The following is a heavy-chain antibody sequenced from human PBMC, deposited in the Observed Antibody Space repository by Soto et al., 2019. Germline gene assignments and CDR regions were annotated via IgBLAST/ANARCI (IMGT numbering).Heavy chain of an antibody. V-gene: IGHV1-69*01. J-gene: IGHJ6*02. CDR1: GGTFSSYA. CDR3: AREPRWYAFADYGMDV. D-gene: IGHD6-13*01. CDR2: IIPIFGTA. Sequence: QVQLVQSGAEVKKPGSSVKVSCKASGGTFSSYAISWVRQAPGQGLEWMGGIIPIFGTANYAQKFQGRVTITADEATSTAYMELSSLRSEDTAVYYCAREPRWYAFADYGMDVWGQGTTVTVSS.